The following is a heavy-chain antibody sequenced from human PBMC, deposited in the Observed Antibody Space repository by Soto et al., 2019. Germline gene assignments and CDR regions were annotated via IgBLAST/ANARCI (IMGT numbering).Heavy chain of an antibody. V-gene: IGHV1-8*01. J-gene: IGHJ4*02. CDR3: ARAPSRVRFLEWLLSPPTFDY. Sequence: ASVKVSCKASGYTFTSYDINWVRQATGQGLEWMGWMNPNSGNTGYAQKFQGRVTMARNTSISTTYMELSSLRSEDTAVYYCARAPSRVRFLEWLLSPPTFDYWGQGTLVTAPQ. D-gene: IGHD3-3*01. CDR2: MNPNSGNT. CDR1: GYTFTSYD.